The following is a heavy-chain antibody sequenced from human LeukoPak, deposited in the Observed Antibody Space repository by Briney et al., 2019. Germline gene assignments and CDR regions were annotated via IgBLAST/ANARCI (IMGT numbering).Heavy chain of an antibody. D-gene: IGHD4-17*01. V-gene: IGHV3-20*04. CDR2: INWNGGST. Sequence: ETLSLTCTVSGGFISSYYWSWIRQPPGKGLEWVSGINWNGGSTGYADSVKGRFTISRDNAKNSLYLQMNSLRAEDTALYYCARDLGDYGEGYFDYWGQGTLVTVSS. CDR3: ARDLGDYGEGYFDY. J-gene: IGHJ4*02. CDR1: GGFISSYY.